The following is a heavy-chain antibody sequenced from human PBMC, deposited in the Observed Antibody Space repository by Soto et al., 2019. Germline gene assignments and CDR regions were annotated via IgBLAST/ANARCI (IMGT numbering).Heavy chain of an antibody. J-gene: IGHJ3*02. CDR1: GFTFSNYA. D-gene: IGHD3-22*01. V-gene: IGHV3-30-3*01. CDR3: ARAVMIVVVITPYAFDI. CDR2: ISHDGSNK. Sequence: QVQLVESGGGVVQPGRSLRLSCAASGFTFSNYAMHWVRQGPGKGLEWVAVISHDGSNKYYADSVKGRFTISRDNSKNTLYLQMNSLRAEDTAVYYCARAVMIVVVITPYAFDIWGQGTMVTVSS.